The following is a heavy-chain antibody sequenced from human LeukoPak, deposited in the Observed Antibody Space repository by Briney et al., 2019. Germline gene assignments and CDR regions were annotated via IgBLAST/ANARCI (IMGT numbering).Heavy chain of an antibody. CDR1: GGSIGGSY. CDR2: IHYSGST. Sequence: SETLSLTCTISGGSIGGSYWSWIRQPPGKGLQWIGYIHYSGSTDYSPSLRSRVTISVDTSKNQFSLRLTSVTAADTAVYYCARTYYYESSGYYYEYWHFDVWGRGTLVTVPS. J-gene: IGHJ2*01. V-gene: IGHV4-59*01. D-gene: IGHD3-22*01. CDR3: ARTYYYESSGYYYEYWHFDV.